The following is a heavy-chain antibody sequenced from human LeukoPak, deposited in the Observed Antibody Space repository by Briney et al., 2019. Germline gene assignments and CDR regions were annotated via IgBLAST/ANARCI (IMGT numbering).Heavy chain of an antibody. CDR1: GGTFSSYA. Sequence: ASVKVSCKASGGTFSSYAISWVRQAPGQGLEWIGGIIPIFGTANYAQKFQGRVTITTDESTSTAYMELSSLRSEDTAVYYCAAGTGDRYYYYYMDVWGKGTTVTVSS. J-gene: IGHJ6*03. D-gene: IGHD7-27*01. V-gene: IGHV1-69*05. CDR3: AAGTGDRYYYYYMDV. CDR2: IIPIFGTA.